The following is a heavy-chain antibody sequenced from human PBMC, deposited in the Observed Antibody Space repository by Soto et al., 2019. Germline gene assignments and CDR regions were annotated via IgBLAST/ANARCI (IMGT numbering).Heavy chain of an antibody. CDR1: GFAISRGYY. V-gene: IGHV4-38-2*02. D-gene: IGHD1-1*01. J-gene: IGHJ4*02. CDR3: ARAKVGTTFFAN. CDR2: IYPSVSS. Sequence: PSETLSLTCSVSGFAISRGYYWSWFRQPPGKGLEWIGSIYPSVSSYHNPSLATRLRLSIDTSKNQFTLNLTSVTAADTALYFCARAKVGTTFFANWGQGIQVTFSS.